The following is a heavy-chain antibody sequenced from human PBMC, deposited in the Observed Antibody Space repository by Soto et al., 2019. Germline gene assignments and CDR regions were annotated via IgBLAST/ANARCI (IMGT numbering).Heavy chain of an antibody. Sequence: SETLSLTCAVYGGSFSGYYWSWIRQPPGKGLEWIGEINHSGSTNYNPSLKSRVTISVDTSKNQFSLKLSSVTAADTAVYYCATRRGFYGMDVWGQGTTVTVSS. D-gene: IGHD3-10*01. CDR2: INHSGST. CDR3: ATRRGFYGMDV. CDR1: GGSFSGYY. V-gene: IGHV4-34*01. J-gene: IGHJ6*02.